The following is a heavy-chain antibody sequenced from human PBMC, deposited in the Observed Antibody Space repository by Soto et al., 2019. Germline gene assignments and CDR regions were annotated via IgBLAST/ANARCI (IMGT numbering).Heavy chain of an antibody. CDR2: VSSGGSVQ. CDR3: ARELLYGPPCWFDY. V-gene: IGHV3-30*03. J-gene: IGHJ4*02. CDR1: GFSFSDYG. D-gene: IGHD2-2*02. Sequence: QVQLVESGGGVVQPGRSLRLSCAASGFSFSDYGMHWVRQAPGKGLEWVAGVSSGGSVQNYADSMRGRFTISRDNSKNTLYLQANSLRAEDTDSYYCARELLYGPPCWFDYWGQGTMVTVSS.